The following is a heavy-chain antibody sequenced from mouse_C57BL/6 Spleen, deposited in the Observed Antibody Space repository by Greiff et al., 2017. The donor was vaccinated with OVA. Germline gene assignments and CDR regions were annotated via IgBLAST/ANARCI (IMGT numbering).Heavy chain of an antibody. V-gene: IGHV1-80*01. D-gene: IGHD3-2*02. Sequence: QVQLKQSGAELVKPGASVKISCKASGYAFSSYWMNWVKQRPGKGLEWIGQIYPGDGDTNYNGKFKGKATLTSDKSSSTAYMQLSSLTSEDSAVYFCAREGDSSGYGFAYWGQGTLVTVSA. J-gene: IGHJ3*01. CDR1: GYAFSSYW. CDR2: IYPGDGDT. CDR3: AREGDSSGYGFAY.